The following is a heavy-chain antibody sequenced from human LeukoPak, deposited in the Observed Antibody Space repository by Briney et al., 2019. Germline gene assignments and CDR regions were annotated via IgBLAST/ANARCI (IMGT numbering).Heavy chain of an antibody. Sequence: GGSLRLSCVGYGFTFSNYAMTWVRQAPGKGLEWVSSISFGGGYTFYADSVKGHFTISRDISRSTLYLQMNNLRAEDTALYYCAKRIDTRGSTHYHDYWGQGTLVTVSS. J-gene: IGHJ4*02. CDR3: AKRIDTRGSTHYHDY. D-gene: IGHD3-22*01. CDR2: ISFGGGYT. CDR1: GFTFSNYA. V-gene: IGHV3-23*01.